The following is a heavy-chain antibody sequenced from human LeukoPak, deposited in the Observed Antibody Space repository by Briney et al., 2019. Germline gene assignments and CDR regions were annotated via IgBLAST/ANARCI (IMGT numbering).Heavy chain of an antibody. J-gene: IGHJ4*02. Sequence: GGSLRLSCAASGFPFSGYGMHWVRQAPGKGLEWVAVIWYDGSNKYYADSVKGRFTISRDNSKNTLYLQMNSLRAEDTAVYYCASLTTPDFDYWGQGTLVTVSS. V-gene: IGHV3-33*01. D-gene: IGHD4-11*01. CDR2: IWYDGSNK. CDR1: GFPFSGYG. CDR3: ASLTTPDFDY.